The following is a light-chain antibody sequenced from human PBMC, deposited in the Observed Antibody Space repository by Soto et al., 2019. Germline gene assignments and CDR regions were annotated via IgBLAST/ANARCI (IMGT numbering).Light chain of an antibody. Sequence: EIVLTQSPATLSLSPGERATLSCRASQNVDSFLAWYQQKPGQAPRLLIYGASNRATGIPDRFSGSGSGTDFTLTISRLEPEDFAVYYCQQYNNWPRTFGQGTRLEIK. V-gene: IGKV3-11*01. CDR3: QQYNNWPRT. CDR1: QNVDSF. J-gene: IGKJ5*01. CDR2: GAS.